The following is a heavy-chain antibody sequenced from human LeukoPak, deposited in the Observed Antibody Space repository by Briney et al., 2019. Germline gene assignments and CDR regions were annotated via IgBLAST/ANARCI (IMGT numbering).Heavy chain of an antibody. Sequence: SQTLSLTCTVSGGSISSGSYYWSWIRQPAGKGLEWIGRIYSSGSTNYNPSLKSRVTISVATSKNQFSLRLTSVTAADTAVYYCARQTGSGLFILPGGQGTLVTVSS. CDR2: IYSSGST. D-gene: IGHD3/OR15-3a*01. CDR3: ARQTGSGLFILP. CDR1: GGSISSGSYY. J-gene: IGHJ4*02. V-gene: IGHV4-61*02.